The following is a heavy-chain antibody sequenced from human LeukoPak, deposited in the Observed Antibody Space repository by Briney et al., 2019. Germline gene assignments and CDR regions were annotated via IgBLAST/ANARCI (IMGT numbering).Heavy chain of an antibody. V-gene: IGHV1-2*02. Sequence: ASVKVSCKASGYTFTGYYMHWVRQAPGQGLEWMGWINPNSGGTNYAQKFQGRVTMTRDTSISTAYMELSRLRSEDTAVYYCARGGYTVTKGFVYWGQGTLVTVSS. CDR1: GYTFTGYY. J-gene: IGHJ4*02. CDR3: ARGGYTVTKGFVY. D-gene: IGHD4-17*01. CDR2: INPNSGGT.